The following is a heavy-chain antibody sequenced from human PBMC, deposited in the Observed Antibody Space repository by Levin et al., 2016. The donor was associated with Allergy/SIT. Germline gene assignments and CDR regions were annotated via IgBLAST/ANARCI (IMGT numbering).Heavy chain of an antibody. V-gene: IGHV3-23*01. CDR1: GFTFSTYT. CDR2: ISGSGGST. CDR3: ARTENSYCSSTTCLMMAWDY. D-gene: IGHD2-2*01. J-gene: IGHJ4*02. Sequence: GESLKISCAASGFTFSTYTMSWVRQAPGKGLEWVSGISGSGGSTYYADSVKGRFTISRDNSMNTLYLQMNSLGAEDTAVYYCARTENSYCSSTTCLMMAWDYWGQGTLVTVSS.